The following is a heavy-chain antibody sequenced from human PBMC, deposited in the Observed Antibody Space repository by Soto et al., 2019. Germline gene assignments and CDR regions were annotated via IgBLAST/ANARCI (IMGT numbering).Heavy chain of an antibody. CDR2: ISWNSGSI. CDR3: AQGSHYDLQYYFDY. CDR1: GFTFDDYA. D-gene: IGHD3-3*01. J-gene: IGHJ4*02. V-gene: IGHV3-9*01. Sequence: DVQLVESGGGLVQPGRSLRLSCAASGFTFDDYAMHWVRQAPGKGLEWVSGISWNSGSIGYADSVKGRFTISRDNAKNSLYLQMNSLRAEDTALYYCAQGSHYDLQYYFDYWGQGTLVTVSS.